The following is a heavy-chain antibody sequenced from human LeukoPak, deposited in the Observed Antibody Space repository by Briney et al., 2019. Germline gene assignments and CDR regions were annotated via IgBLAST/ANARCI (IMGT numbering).Heavy chain of an antibody. J-gene: IGHJ4*02. D-gene: IGHD3-10*01. CDR1: GGSISSSSYY. CDR3: VRQVLQFFGELPRYFDY. V-gene: IGHV4-39*01. Sequence: PSETLSLTCTVFGGSISSSSYYWGWIRQPPGKGLEWIGSLYYSGSTYYNPSLKSRVTISVDTSKKHFSLKLSSVTAADTAVYYCVRQVLQFFGELPRYFDYWGQGNLVTVSS. CDR2: LYYSGST.